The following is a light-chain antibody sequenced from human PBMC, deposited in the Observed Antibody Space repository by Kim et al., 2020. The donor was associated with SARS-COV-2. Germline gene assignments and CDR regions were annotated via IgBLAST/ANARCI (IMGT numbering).Light chain of an antibody. V-gene: IGKV3-11*01. CDR1: QGVSNY. J-gene: IGKJ5*01. CDR3: QQRGS. Sequence: GTLSECPGDRATPSCRAGQGVSNYLAWYQQKPGQAPRLLIYEASKRAAGIPARFSGSGSGTDFTLTISRLEPGDSAVYFCQQRGSFGQGTRLEIK. CDR2: EAS.